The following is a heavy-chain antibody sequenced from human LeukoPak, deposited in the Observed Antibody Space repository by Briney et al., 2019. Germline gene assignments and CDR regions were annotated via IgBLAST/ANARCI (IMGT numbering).Heavy chain of an antibody. CDR1: GFTFSNYA. CDR2: ISGSGDST. CDR3: AKRLSFGVAIGDFDY. J-gene: IGHJ4*02. D-gene: IGHD3-3*01. V-gene: IGHV3-23*01. Sequence: GGSLRLSCAASGFTFSNYAMSWVRQAPGKGLEWVSAISGSGDSTYYANSVKGRFTISRDSSMETLYLQMNSLRAEDTATYFCAKRLSFGVAIGDFDYWGQGTQVTVSS.